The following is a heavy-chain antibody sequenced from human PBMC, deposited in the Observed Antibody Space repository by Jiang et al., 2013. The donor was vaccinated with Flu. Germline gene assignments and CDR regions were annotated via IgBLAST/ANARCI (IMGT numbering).Heavy chain of an antibody. V-gene: IGHV1-69*02. CDR3: ARSGVVVAATLGFDY. CDR2: IIPILGIA. J-gene: IGHJ4*02. Sequence: QSGSELKKPGSSVKVSCKASGGTFSSYTISWVRQAPGQGLEWMGRIIPILGIANYAQKFQGRVTITADKSTSTAYMELSSLRSEDTAVYYCARSGVVVAATLGFDYWGQGTLVTVSS. CDR1: GGTFSSYT. D-gene: IGHD2-15*01.